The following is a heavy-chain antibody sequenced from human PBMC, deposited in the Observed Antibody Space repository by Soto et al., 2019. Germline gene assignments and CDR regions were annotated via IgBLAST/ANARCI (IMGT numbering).Heavy chain of an antibody. J-gene: IGHJ4*02. CDR3: ARSVAVPGAQIEY. Sequence: NPSETLSLTCSVSGGSISGSYWSWIRQSPGKGLEWLGYVYYTGSTNYSPSLRSRVSISVDTSKNEFSLRLSSVTAADTAVYFCARSVAVPGAQIEYWGQGTQVTVSS. V-gene: IGHV4-59*01. CDR2: VYYTGST. CDR1: GGSISGSY. D-gene: IGHD6-19*01.